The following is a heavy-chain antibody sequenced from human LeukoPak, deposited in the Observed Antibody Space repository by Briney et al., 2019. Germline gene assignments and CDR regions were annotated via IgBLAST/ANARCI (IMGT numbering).Heavy chain of an antibody. Sequence: GRSLRLSCAASGFTFSSYAMHWVRQAPGKGLEWVAVISYDGSNKYYADSVKGRFTISRDNSKNTLYLQMNSLRAEDTAVYYSARDYGSGNNLDYWGQGTLVTVSS. CDR1: GFTFSSYA. D-gene: IGHD3-10*01. V-gene: IGHV3-30-3*01. CDR2: ISYDGSNK. J-gene: IGHJ4*02. CDR3: ARDYGSGNNLDY.